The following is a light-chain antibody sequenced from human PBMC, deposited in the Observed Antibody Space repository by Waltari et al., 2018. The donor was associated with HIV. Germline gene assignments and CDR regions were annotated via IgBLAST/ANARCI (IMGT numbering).Light chain of an antibody. CDR2: AAS. J-gene: IGKJ5*01. CDR3: QQSYSTLHIT. Sequence: DIQMTQSPSSLSASVGDRVTITCRASQSISSYLNWYQQKPGKAPKLLIYAASSLQIGVPSRVSGSGSGTDFTLTISSLQPEDFATYYCQQSYSTLHITFGQGTRLEIK. V-gene: IGKV1-39*01. CDR1: QSISSY.